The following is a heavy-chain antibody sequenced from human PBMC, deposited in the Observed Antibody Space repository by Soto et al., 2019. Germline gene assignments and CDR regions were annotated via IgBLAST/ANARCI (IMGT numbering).Heavy chain of an antibody. J-gene: IGHJ4*02. Sequence: GGSLRPYCAASVLTVINTWMSWVRQAPGKGLEWVGRIKSKTDGGTTDYAAPVKGRFTISRDDSKNTLYLQMNSLKTEDTAVYYCTTGGVGIAAAGTENWGQGTLVTVSS. D-gene: IGHD6-13*01. V-gene: IGHV3-15*01. CDR2: IKSKTDGGTT. CDR3: TTGGVGIAAAGTEN. CDR1: VLTVINTW.